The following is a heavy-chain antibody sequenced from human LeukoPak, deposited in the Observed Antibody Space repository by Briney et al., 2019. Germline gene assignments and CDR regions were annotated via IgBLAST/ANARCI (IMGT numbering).Heavy chain of an antibody. CDR2: ISYDGSNK. Sequence: PGGSLRLSCAASGFTFSSYAMHWVRQAPGKGLEWVAVISYDGSNKYYADSVKGRFTISRDNSKNTLYLQMNSLRAEDTAVYYCARDSYDSSGYYCPFDYWGQGTLVTVSS. D-gene: IGHD3-22*01. J-gene: IGHJ4*02. V-gene: IGHV3-30*14. CDR3: ARDSYDSSGYYCPFDY. CDR1: GFTFSSYA.